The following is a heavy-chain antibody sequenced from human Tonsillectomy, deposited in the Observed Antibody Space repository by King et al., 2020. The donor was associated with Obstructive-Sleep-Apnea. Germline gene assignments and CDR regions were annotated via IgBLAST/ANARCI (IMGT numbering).Heavy chain of an antibody. D-gene: IGHD3-10*01. CDR2: IRYDGSNK. CDR3: AKGVLVDY. CDR1: GFTFSSYG. J-gene: IGHJ4*02. Sequence: VQLVESGGGVVQPGGSLRLSCGASGFTFSSYGMHWVRQAPGKGLEWVAFIRYDGSNKYYEDSVKGRFTISRDNSKNTLYLQMNSLRAEDTAVYYCAKGVLVDYWGQGTLVTVSS. V-gene: IGHV3-30*02.